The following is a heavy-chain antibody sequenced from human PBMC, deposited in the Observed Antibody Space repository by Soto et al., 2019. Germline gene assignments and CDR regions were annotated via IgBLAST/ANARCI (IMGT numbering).Heavy chain of an antibody. V-gene: IGHV1-2*02. Sequence: ASVKVSCKASGYTFTGYYMHWERQAHGQGLEWMGWINPNSGGTNYAQKFQGRVTMTRDTSISTAYMELSRLRSDDTAVYYCAREVQGGAVAGYAFDIWGQGTMVTVSS. CDR3: AREVQGGAVAGYAFDI. D-gene: IGHD6-19*01. CDR2: INPNSGGT. J-gene: IGHJ3*02. CDR1: GYTFTGYY.